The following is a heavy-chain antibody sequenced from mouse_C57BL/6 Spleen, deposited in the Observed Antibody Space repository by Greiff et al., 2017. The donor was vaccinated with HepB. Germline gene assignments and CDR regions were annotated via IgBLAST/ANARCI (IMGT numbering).Heavy chain of an antibody. CDR1: GFTFSSYA. CDR2: ISDGGSYT. V-gene: IGHV5-4*03. J-gene: IGHJ2*01. Sequence: DVMLVESGGGLVKPGGSLKLSCAASGFTFSSYAMSWVRQTPEKRLEWVATISDGGSYTYYPDNVKGRFTISRDNAKNNLYLQMSHLKSEDTAMYYCARRGADYYDDVLYFDYWGQGTTLTVSS. D-gene: IGHD2-4*01. CDR3: ARRGADYYDDVLYFDY.